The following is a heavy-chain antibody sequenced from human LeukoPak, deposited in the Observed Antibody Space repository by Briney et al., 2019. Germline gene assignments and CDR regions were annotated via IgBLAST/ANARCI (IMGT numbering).Heavy chain of an antibody. CDR3: TTDLNQRLKWFGNPLDH. CDR1: GFSFTYAW. Sequence: GGSLRLSCVASGFSFTYAWMSWVRQAPGKGLQWVGHIRSETDGATTDYAAAVQGRFTISRDDSKKMLYLEMNSLKTEDTGLYYCTTDLNQRLKWFGNPLDHWGQGTPVSVSS. D-gene: IGHD3-10*01. J-gene: IGHJ4*02. CDR2: IRSETDGATT. V-gene: IGHV3-15*01.